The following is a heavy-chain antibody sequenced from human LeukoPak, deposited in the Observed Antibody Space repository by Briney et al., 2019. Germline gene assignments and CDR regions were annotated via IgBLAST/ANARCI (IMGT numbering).Heavy chain of an antibody. D-gene: IGHD3-10*01. Sequence: SETLSLTCAVYGGSFSGYYWSWIRQPPGKGLEWIGEINHSGSTNYNSSLKSRVTISVDTSKNQFSLKLSSVTAADTAVYYCARVKSYYGSGSYCFDYWGQGTLVTVSS. CDR3: ARVKSYYGSGSYCFDY. CDR1: GGSFSGYY. V-gene: IGHV4-34*01. J-gene: IGHJ4*02. CDR2: INHSGST.